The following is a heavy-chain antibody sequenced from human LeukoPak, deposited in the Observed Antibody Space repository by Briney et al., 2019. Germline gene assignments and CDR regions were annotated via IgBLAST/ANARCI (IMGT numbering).Heavy chain of an antibody. J-gene: IGHJ4*02. CDR2: IYYSGST. CDR1: GGSISSSSYY. Sequence: SETLSLTCTVSGGSISSSSYYWGWIRQPPGKGLEWIGSIYYSGSTYYNPSLKSRVTISVDTSKNQFSLKLSSVTAADTAVYYCARRRGGSRGYSGYESEYWGQGTLVTVSS. D-gene: IGHD5-12*01. CDR3: ARRRGGSRGYSGYESEY. V-gene: IGHV4-39*01.